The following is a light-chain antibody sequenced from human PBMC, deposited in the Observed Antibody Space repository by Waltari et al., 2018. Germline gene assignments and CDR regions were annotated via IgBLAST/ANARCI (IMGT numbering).Light chain of an antibody. V-gene: IGKV3-11*01. CDR1: QSVSTN. Sequence: EIVLTQSPATLSLSPGERATLPCRASQSVSTNFAWYQQQPGQAPRLLFYDASKRAPGIPARFSGSGSGTDFTLTISSLEPEYFAVYYCQQRIPWWTFGQGTKVEIK. J-gene: IGKJ1*01. CDR2: DAS. CDR3: QQRIPWWT.